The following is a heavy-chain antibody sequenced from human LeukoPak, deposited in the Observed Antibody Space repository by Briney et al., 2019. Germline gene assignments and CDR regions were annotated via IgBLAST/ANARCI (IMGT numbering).Heavy chain of an antibody. V-gene: IGHV3-48*03. CDR3: ARAQYSSGWYGLPGGYYYYGMDV. D-gene: IGHD6-19*01. CDR2: ISSRGSTI. Sequence: GGSLRLSCAASGFTFSSYEMNWVRQAPGKGLEWVSYISSRGSTIYYADSVKGRFTISRDNAKNSLYLQMNSLRAEDTAVYYCARAQYSSGWYGLPGGYYYYGMDVWGQGTTVTVSS. CDR1: GFTFSSYE. J-gene: IGHJ6*02.